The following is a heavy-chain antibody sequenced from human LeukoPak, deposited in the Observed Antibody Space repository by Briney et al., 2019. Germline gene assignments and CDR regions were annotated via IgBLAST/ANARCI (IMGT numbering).Heavy chain of an antibody. CDR2: IIPIFGTA. CDR1: GGTFSSYA. J-gene: IGHJ4*02. V-gene: IGHV1-69*05. CDR3: ARDRSYDFWSGYHYSPYYFDY. Sequence: SVKVSCKASGGTFSSYAISWVRQAPGQGLEWMGGIIPIFGTANYAQKFQGRVTITTDESTSTAYMDLSSLRSEDTAVYYCARDRSYDFWSGYHYSPYYFDYWGQGTLVTVSS. D-gene: IGHD3-3*01.